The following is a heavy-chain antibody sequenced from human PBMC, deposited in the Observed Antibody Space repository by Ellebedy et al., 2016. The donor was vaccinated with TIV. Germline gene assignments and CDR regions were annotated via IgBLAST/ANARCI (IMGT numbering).Heavy chain of an antibody. J-gene: IGHJ5*02. CDR2: IYQDGGVQ. Sequence: GESLKISCAASGFSFRSYWMSWVRQAPGKGLEWVANIYQDGGVQYYVDSVKGRFTISRDNDDNSLFLPMNSRRAEDTAVYYCARRGSYGDYAVQINSWFDTWGRGTLVAVSS. CDR1: GFSFRSYW. CDR3: ARRGSYGDYAVQINSWFDT. D-gene: IGHD4-17*01. V-gene: IGHV3-7*01.